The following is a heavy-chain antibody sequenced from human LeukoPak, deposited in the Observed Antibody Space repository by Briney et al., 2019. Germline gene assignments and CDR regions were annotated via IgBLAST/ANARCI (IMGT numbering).Heavy chain of an antibody. D-gene: IGHD5-18*01. CDR3: AKDAFRGYSYGYRVSMVWFDQ. V-gene: IGHV3-30*02. CDR1: GFAFSSYG. Sequence: GGSLRLSCAASGFAFSSYGMHWVRQAPGKGLEWVAFIRYDGSNKYYVDSVKGRFTISRDNSKNALSLQMSSLRAEDTAVYFCAKDAFRGYSYGYRVSMVWFDQWGQGILVTVSS. J-gene: IGHJ5*02. CDR2: IRYDGSNK.